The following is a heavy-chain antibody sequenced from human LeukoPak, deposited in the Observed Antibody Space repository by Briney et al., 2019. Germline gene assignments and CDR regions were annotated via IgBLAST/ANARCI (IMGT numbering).Heavy chain of an antibody. CDR2: INQDGSEK. CDR3: AKAVSSWYSWFDP. J-gene: IGHJ5*02. V-gene: IGHV3-7*01. D-gene: IGHD6-13*01. Sequence: GGSLRLSCAASGFTFSSYWMSWVRQAPGKGLEWVANINQDGSEKYYVDSVKGRFTTSRDNAKNSLYLQMNSLRAEDSAVYYCAKAVSSWYSWFDPWGQGTLVTVSS. CDR1: GFTFSSYW.